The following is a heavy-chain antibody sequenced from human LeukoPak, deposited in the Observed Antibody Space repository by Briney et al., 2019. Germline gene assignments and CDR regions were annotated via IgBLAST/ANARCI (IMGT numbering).Heavy chain of an antibody. CDR1: GFTFSSYS. CDR2: IGGNGGST. D-gene: IGHD3-16*01. Sequence: GGSLRLSCAASGFTFSSYSMSWVRQAPGKGLEWVSVIGGNGGSTYYADSVKGRFTISRDNSKNTLYLEMNSLRAEDTAVYYCAKPVGGSGYNCFDTWGQGTLVIVSS. V-gene: IGHV3-23*01. J-gene: IGHJ5*02. CDR3: AKPVGGSGYNCFDT.